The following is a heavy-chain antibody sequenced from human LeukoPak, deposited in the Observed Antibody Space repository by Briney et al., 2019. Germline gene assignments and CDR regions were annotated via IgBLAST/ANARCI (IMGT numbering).Heavy chain of an antibody. J-gene: IGHJ2*01. Sequence: GGSLRLSCAASGFTFSSFEMNWVRQAPGKGLEWVSYISGSGTNIYYADSVKGRFTISRDNAKNSLSLQMNSLRAEDTAMYYCARNNLSAQWYFDLWGRGTLVTVSS. D-gene: IGHD2/OR15-2a*01. CDR2: ISGSGTNI. CDR1: GFTFSSFE. CDR3: ARNNLSAQWYFDL. V-gene: IGHV3-48*03.